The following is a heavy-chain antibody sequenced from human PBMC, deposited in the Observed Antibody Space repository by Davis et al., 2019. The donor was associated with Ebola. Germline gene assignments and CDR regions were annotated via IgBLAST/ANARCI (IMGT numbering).Heavy chain of an antibody. V-gene: IGHV3-23*01. J-gene: IGHJ4*02. D-gene: IGHD3-3*01. CDR3: AGGDFWSGQFDY. Sequence: GGSLRLSCAASGFTFSSYAMSWVRQAPGKGLEWVSAISGTGGGTYYADSAKGRFTVSRDNSKETLYLQMSSLRAEDTAVYYCAGGDFWSGQFDYWGQGTLVTVSS. CDR1: GFTFSSYA. CDR2: ISGTGGGT.